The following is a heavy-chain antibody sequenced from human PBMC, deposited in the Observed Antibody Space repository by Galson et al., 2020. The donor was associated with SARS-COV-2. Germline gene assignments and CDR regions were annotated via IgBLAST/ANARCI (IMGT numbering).Heavy chain of an antibody. CDR1: GFTFSSYA. V-gene: IGHV3-13*01. J-gene: IGHJ6*03. Sequence: GGSLRLSCAASGFTFSSYAMPWVRQAPGKGLEWVSAIGTAATTYYPASVKSRLTISRENAKNSLYLQMNSLRVGDTAVYYCARGDIVVVQAAMGRYYYCYMDVWGKGATVTVSS. CDR3: ARGDIVVVQAAMGRYYYCYMDV. CDR2: IGTAATT. D-gene: IGHD2-2*01.